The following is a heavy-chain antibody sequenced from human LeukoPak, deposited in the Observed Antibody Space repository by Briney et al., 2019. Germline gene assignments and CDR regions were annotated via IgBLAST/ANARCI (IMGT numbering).Heavy chain of an antibody. CDR2: ITSSSIYK. D-gene: IGHD1-26*01. CDR1: GFTFSRYN. J-gene: IGHJ4*02. CDR3: ATPRGSGSYLAFDY. V-gene: IGHV3-21*01. Sequence: GGSLRLSCATSGFTFSRYNMNWVRQAPGKGLEWVSSITSSSIYKYYADSMKGRFTISRDNAKNTLHLQMNSLRAEDTAVYYCATPRGSGSYLAFDYWGQGTLVTVSS.